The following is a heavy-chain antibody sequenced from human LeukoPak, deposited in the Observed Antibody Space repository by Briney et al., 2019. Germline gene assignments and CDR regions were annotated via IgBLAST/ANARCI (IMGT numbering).Heavy chain of an antibody. CDR3: ARDPIRGVWFGELRYYGMDV. CDR2: IKQDGSEK. J-gene: IGHJ6*02. Sequence: PGGSLRLSCAASGFTFSSYWMSWVRQAPGKGLEWVANIKQDGSEKYYVDSVKGRFTISRDNAKNSLYLQMNSLRAEDTAVYYCARDPIRGVWFGELRYYGMDVWGQGTTVTVSS. CDR1: GFTFSSYW. D-gene: IGHD3-10*01. V-gene: IGHV3-7*01.